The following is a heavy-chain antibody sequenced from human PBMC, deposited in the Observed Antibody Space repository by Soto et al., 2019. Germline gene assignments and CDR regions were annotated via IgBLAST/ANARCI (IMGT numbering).Heavy chain of an antibody. CDR1: GFTFSTFG. Sequence: VQLLESGGGLVPPGASLRLSCAASGFTFSTFGMHWVRQTPGKGLEWVAVISYDGNNKVYADSVKGRFTISRDNFKNTVDLVMNNLKVDDTAVYYCAKDLQAYGDYDYYCYGLDVWGQGATVSVSS. CDR3: AKDLQAYGDYDYYCYGLDV. V-gene: IGHV3-30*18. CDR2: ISYDGNNK. J-gene: IGHJ6*02. D-gene: IGHD4-17*01.